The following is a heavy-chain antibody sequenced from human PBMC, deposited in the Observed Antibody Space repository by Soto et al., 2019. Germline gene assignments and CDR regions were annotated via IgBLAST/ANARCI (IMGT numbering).Heavy chain of an antibody. CDR2: VIPNLGVT. CDR1: GGTLSSYT. V-gene: IGHV1-69*04. J-gene: IGHJ4*02. D-gene: IGHD2-15*01. Sequence: SVKVSCKASGGTLSSYTFSWVRQAPGQGLEWMGRVIPNLGVTNYAKKFQGRFTIVVDTSTSTAYMELNSLRYEDTAVYYCARDKGYCSDTRCPHFDYWGQGTLVTVSS. CDR3: ARDKGYCSDTRCPHFDY.